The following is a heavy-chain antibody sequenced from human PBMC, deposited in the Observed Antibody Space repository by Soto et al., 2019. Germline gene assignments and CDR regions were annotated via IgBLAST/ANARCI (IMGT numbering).Heavy chain of an antibody. V-gene: IGHV3-64D*06. J-gene: IGHJ6*02. CDR1: GFTFNQYS. Sequence: GGSLRLSCSASGFTFNQYSMQWVRQSPGKGLQFVSTISSNGGGTDYTDSVKGRFTISRDNSKKTLYLQMSRLRPGDTAAYYCVKDLFGMDVWGQGTTVTVSS. CDR3: VKDLFGMDV. CDR2: ISSNGGGT.